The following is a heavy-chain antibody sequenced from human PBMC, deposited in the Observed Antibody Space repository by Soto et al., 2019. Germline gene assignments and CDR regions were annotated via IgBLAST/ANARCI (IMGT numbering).Heavy chain of an antibody. D-gene: IGHD2-21*02. CDR1: GVSISSSSYY. Sequence: PSETLSLTCNVSGVSISSSSYYWGWIRQPPGKGLEWIGSIYYSGRTYYNPSFKSRVTISIDTSKNQFSLKLSSVTATDTAVYYCARQRTTVVTQAYFDHWGQGALVTVSS. J-gene: IGHJ4*02. CDR3: ARQRTTVVTQAYFDH. CDR2: IYYSGRT. V-gene: IGHV4-39*01.